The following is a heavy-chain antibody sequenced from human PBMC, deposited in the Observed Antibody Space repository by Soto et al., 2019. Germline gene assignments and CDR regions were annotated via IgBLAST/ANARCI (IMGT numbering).Heavy chain of an antibody. Sequence: QVQLVQSGAEVKKPGASVKVSCKASGYTFTSYYMHWVRQAPGQGLEWMGIINPSGGSTSYAQKFQGRVTMTRDTSTSTVYMELSSLRSEDTAVYHCARESYYYDSSGYRNWWFDPWGQGTLVTVSS. D-gene: IGHD3-22*01. J-gene: IGHJ5*02. CDR3: ARESYYYDSSGYRNWWFDP. CDR2: INPSGGST. CDR1: GYTFTSYY. V-gene: IGHV1-46*03.